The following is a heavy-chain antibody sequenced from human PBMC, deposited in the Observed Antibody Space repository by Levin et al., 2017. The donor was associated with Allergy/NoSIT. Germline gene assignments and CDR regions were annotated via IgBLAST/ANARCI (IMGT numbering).Heavy chain of an antibody. V-gene: IGHV3-21*01. Sequence: GESLKISCAASGFTFSSYSMNWVRQAPGKGLEWVSSISSSSSYIYYADSVKGRFTISRDNAKNSLYLQMNSLRAEDTAVYYCARWESGGSDGYNLGGADCWGQGTLVTVSS. D-gene: IGHD5-24*01. CDR3: ARWESGGSDGYNLGGADC. CDR1: GFTFSSYS. J-gene: IGHJ4*02. CDR2: ISSSSSYI.